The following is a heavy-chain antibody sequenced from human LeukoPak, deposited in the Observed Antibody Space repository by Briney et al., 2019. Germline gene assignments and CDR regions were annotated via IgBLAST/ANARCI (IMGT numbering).Heavy chain of an antibody. CDR2: IDPSDSYT. D-gene: IGHD6-13*01. CDR3: ARHAKAYGSSCDY. J-gene: IGHJ4*02. V-gene: IGHV5-10-1*01. Sequence: GESLKISCKGSGYSFTTYWISWVRQMPGKGLEWMGRIDPSDSYTNYSPSFQGHVTISADKSFSTAYLQWTSLKASDTAMYYCARHAKAYGSSCDYWGQGALVTVSS. CDR1: GYSFTTYW.